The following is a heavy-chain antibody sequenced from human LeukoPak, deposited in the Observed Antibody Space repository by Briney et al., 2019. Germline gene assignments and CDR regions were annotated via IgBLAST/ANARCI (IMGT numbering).Heavy chain of an antibody. J-gene: IGHJ6*02. Sequence: ASVKVSCKASGYTFTSYGISWVRQAPGQGLEWMGWISAYNGNTNYAQKLQGRVTMTTDTSTSTAYMELRSLRSDDTAVYYCARHSSSWYFYGMDVWGQGTTVTVSS. CDR2: ISAYNGNT. V-gene: IGHV1-18*01. CDR3: ARHSSSWYFYGMDV. CDR1: GYTFTSYG. D-gene: IGHD6-13*01.